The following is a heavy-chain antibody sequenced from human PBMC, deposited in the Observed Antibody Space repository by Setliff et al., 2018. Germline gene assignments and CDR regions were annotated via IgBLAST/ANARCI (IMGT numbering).Heavy chain of an antibody. CDR1: GASISTTYYY. CDR3: ARVGDMAYCGGDCYFGDAFNI. Sequence: SETLSLTCSVSGASISTTYYYWDWIRQSPEKGLEWIGTIYQNGITYYNPSVKSRVTISVDKSKNQFSLSLRSVTAADTAVYYCARVGDMAYCGGDCYFGDAFNIWGQGTMVIVSS. J-gene: IGHJ3*02. D-gene: IGHD2-21*01. V-gene: IGHV4-39*07. CDR2: IYQNGIT.